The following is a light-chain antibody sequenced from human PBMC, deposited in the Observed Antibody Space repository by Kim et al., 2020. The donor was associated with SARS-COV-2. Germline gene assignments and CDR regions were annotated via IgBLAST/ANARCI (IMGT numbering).Light chain of an antibody. CDR2: AAS. CDR3: QQYFSYPLT. Sequence: GDRVTITCRTSQNISSYLAWYQQKPGKAPKLLIYAASTLQTGVPSTFTGNGSGTDFTLTISCLQSEDFATYFCQQYFSYPLTFGGGTKVDIK. J-gene: IGKJ4*01. V-gene: IGKV1-8*01. CDR1: QNISSY.